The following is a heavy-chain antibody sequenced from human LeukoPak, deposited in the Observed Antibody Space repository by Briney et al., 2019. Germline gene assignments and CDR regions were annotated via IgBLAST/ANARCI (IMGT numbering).Heavy chain of an antibody. CDR1: GGSISSYY. CDR3: ARVPPFRGANYYMDV. J-gene: IGHJ6*03. V-gene: IGHV4-59*01. D-gene: IGHD3-10*01. CDR2: IYYSGST. Sequence: SETLSLTCTVSGGSISSYYWSWIRQPPGKGLEWIGYIYYSGSTNYNPSLKSRVTISVDTSKNQFSLKLSSVTAADTAVYYCARVPPFRGANYYMDVWGKGTTVTVSS.